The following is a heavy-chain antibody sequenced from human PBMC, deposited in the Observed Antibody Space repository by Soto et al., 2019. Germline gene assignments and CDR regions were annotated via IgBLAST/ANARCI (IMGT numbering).Heavy chain of an antibody. CDR1: GFTFSNYA. J-gene: IGHJ3*02. V-gene: IGHV3-23*01. Sequence: GGSLRLSCAASGFTFSNYAMTWVRQAPGKGLEWVSAVSGSGRSTYYADSVKGRFTISRDNSKNTLYLQMNSLRVEDTALYYCAKDVRAAPGPDAFDIWGQGTMGTVSS. D-gene: IGHD6-13*01. CDR3: AKDVRAAPGPDAFDI. CDR2: VSGSGRST.